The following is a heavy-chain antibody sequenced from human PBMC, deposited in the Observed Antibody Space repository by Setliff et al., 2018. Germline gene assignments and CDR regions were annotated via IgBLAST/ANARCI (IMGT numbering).Heavy chain of an antibody. CDR1: GFTFSSYA. Sequence: GGSLRLSCAASGFTFSSYAMSWVRQAPGKGLEWVSAISGSGGSTYYADSVKGRFTISRDGSKSTFYLDMSSLRSEDTAVYYCAKVLDTTGYYYFDFWGQGTLVTVSS. D-gene: IGHD3-22*01. CDR2: ISGSGGST. CDR3: AKVLDTTGYYYFDF. V-gene: IGHV3-23*01. J-gene: IGHJ4*02.